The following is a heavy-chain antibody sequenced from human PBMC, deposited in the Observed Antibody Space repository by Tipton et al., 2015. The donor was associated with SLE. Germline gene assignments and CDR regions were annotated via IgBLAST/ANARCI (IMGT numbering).Heavy chain of an antibody. CDR3: AREAETTGTLLDY. CDR1: GYTFTNFD. V-gene: IGHV1-2*06. J-gene: IGHJ4*02. CDR2: INPNSGGT. Sequence: QLVQSGAEVMKPGASVKVSCKASGYTFTNFDISWVRQAPGQGLEWMGRINPNSGGTDYAQNFKGRVTMTRDTSITTAYMELSSLISDDTAVYYCAREAETTGTLLDYWGQGTLVTVSS. D-gene: IGHD1-7*01.